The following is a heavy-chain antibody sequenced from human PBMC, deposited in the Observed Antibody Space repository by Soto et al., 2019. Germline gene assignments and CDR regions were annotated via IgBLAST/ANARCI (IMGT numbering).Heavy chain of an antibody. CDR2: ISGSGGST. CDR1: GFTFSSYA. V-gene: IGHV3-23*01. CDR3: AKDIAAAGSRNY. Sequence: EVQLLESGGGLVQPGGSLRLSCAASGFTFSSYAMSWVRQAPGKGLEWVSAISGSGGSTYYADSVKGRFTISRDYYNNALYLQMKSLRADDTAVYYCAKDIAAAGSRNYWGQGTLVTVSS. J-gene: IGHJ4*02. D-gene: IGHD6-25*01.